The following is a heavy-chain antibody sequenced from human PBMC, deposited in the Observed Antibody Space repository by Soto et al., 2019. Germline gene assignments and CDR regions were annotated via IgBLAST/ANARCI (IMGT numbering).Heavy chain of an antibody. J-gene: IGHJ4*02. Sequence: GGSLRLSCAASGFTFSNYVMHWVGQTPGKGLEWVAVISYDGSHQFYTDSVKGRFTISRDNSKNTLYLQMNSLKTEDTAMYYCAKDPKCCTIGSHFLDYFDYWGQGTLVTVSS. CDR2: ISYDGSHQ. D-gene: IGHD2-8*01. V-gene: IGHV3-30*19. CDR3: AKDPKCCTIGSHFLDYFDY. CDR1: GFTFSNYV.